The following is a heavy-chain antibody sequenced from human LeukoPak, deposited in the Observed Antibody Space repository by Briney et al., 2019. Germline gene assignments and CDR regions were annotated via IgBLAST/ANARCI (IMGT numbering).Heavy chain of an antibody. CDR1: GFTFSSSV. J-gene: IGHJ4*02. CDR3: AAERHDSSGYYYFDY. CDR2: IVVDSGNT. V-gene: IGHV1-58*02. D-gene: IGHD3-22*01. Sequence: GTSVKVSCKASGFTFSSSVMKWVRQTRGQRLEWIGWIVVDSGNTNYAQKFQERVTITRDMSTSTAYMELSSLTSEDTAVYYCAAERHDSSGYYYFDYWGQGTLVTVSS.